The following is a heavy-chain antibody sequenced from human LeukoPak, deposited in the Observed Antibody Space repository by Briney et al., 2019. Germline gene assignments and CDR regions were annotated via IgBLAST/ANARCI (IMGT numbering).Heavy chain of an antibody. J-gene: IGHJ4*02. D-gene: IGHD3-22*01. CDR3: TSAALHYYDGSGTPA. CDR1: GVTSGDYA. V-gene: IGHV3-49*03. Sequence: RSLRLSCTASGVTSGDYAMSWCCEAPGRGLEWVGFIRSKAYGGTTEYAASVKGRFTISRDDSKSIAYLQMNSLKTEDTAVYYCTSAALHYYDGSGTPAWGQGTVVTVSS. CDR2: IRSKAYGGTT.